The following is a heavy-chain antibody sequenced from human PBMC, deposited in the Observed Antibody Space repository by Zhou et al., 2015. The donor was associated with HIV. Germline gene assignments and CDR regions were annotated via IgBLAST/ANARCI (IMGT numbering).Heavy chain of an antibody. Sequence: QVQLVQSGAEVKKPGSSVKVSCKASGGTFSSYAISWVRQAPGQGLEWMGGIIPIFGTANYAQKFQGRVTITADESTSTAYMELSSLRSEDTAVYYCATLSRGVVVAATPSWFDPWGQGTLVTVSS. CDR2: IIPIFGTA. CDR1: GGTFSSYA. V-gene: IGHV1-69*01. D-gene: IGHD2-15*01. J-gene: IGHJ5*02. CDR3: ATLSRGVVVAATPSWFDP.